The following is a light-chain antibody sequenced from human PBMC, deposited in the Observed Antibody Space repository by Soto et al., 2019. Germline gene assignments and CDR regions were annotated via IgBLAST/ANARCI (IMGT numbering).Light chain of an antibody. V-gene: IGLV2-8*02. CDR1: SSYVGTYAY. CDR3: SSYMGNNIYV. J-gene: IGLJ1*01. CDR2: GVN. Sequence: QSARTQPASSSRSLGQSVTVSCAGSSSYVGTYAYVSWYQHRPGTGPKLLIYGVNKRPSGVPDRFSGSKSGSTASLTVSGLQAEDEDDYYCSSYMGNNIYVLGSGTK.